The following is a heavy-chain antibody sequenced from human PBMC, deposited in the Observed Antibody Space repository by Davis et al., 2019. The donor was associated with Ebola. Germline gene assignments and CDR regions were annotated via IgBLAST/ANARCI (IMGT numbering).Heavy chain of an antibody. Sequence: HTGGSLRLSCAASGFTFSSYWMHWVRQAPGKGLVWVSRINSGGGLTTYADSVKGRITISRDNSENTLYLQMNSLRAEDTALYYCVKATGYSSGWYGDYFDFWGQGTLVTVSS. CDR3: VKATGYSSGWYGDYFDF. V-gene: IGHV3-74*03. CDR2: INSGGGLT. D-gene: IGHD6-19*01. J-gene: IGHJ4*02. CDR1: GFTFSSYW.